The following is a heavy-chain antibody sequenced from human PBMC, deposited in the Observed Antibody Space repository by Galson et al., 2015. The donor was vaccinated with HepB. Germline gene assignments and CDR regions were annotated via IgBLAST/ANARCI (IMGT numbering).Heavy chain of an antibody. D-gene: IGHD4-17*01. V-gene: IGHV3-11*06. CDR2: ISASATYT. Sequence: LRLSCAASGFTFSDYYMTWIRQAPGKGLEWLSYISASATYTNYTDSVKGRFTISRDNAKNSLYLQMNSLTAEDTAVFYCARVAASDYGEHAHFDYWGQGTLVTVSS. CDR3: ARVAASDYGEHAHFDY. J-gene: IGHJ4*02. CDR1: GFTFSDYY.